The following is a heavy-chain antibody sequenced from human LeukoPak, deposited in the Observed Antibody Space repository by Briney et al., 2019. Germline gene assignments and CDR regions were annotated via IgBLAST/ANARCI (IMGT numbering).Heavy chain of an antibody. CDR2: IWYDGSNQ. V-gene: IGHV3-33*01. D-gene: IGHD2-2*01. CDR1: GFTFSSYG. Sequence: GRSLRLSCAASGFTFSSYGMHWVRQGPGKRLEWVAGIWYDGSNQYYADSVKGPFTTSRDNSKNTLYLQMNSLRAEDTAVYYCARDLRCSSTSCYSVYYYYGMDVWGQGTTVTVSS. J-gene: IGHJ6*02. CDR3: ARDLRCSSTSCYSVYYYYGMDV.